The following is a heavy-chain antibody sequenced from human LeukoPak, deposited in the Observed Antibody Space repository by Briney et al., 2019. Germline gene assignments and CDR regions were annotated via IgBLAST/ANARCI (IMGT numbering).Heavy chain of an antibody. J-gene: IGHJ6*03. V-gene: IGHV4-59*11. CDR1: GGSISSHY. D-gene: IGHD3-22*01. CDR2: IYYSGST. Sequence: SETLSLTCTVSGGSISSHYWSWIRQPPGKGLEWIGYIYYSGSTNYNPSLKSRVTISVDTSKNQFSLKLSSVTAADTAVYYCARGRQEVSMIVVVMTGVSYYLDVWGKGTTVTVS. CDR3: ARGRQEVSMIVVVMTGVSYYLDV.